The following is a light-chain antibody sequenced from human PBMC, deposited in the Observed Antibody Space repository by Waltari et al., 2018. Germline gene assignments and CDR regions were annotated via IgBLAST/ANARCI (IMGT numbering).Light chain of an antibody. Sequence: AIRMTQSQSSFSASTGDRVPITCRASQGISSYLAWYQQKPGKAPKLLIYSASTLQSGVPSRFSGSGSGTDFTLTISCLQSEDFATYYCQQYYSYPSFTFGPGTKVDIK. CDR3: QQYYSYPSFT. CDR1: QGISSY. V-gene: IGKV1-8*01. CDR2: SAS. J-gene: IGKJ3*01.